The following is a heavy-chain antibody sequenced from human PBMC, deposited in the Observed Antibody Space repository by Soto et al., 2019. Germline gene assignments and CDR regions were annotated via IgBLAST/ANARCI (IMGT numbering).Heavy chain of an antibody. CDR3: ARARGWNCGY. D-gene: IGHD1-7*01. CDR1: GFTFSNYG. Sequence: QVQLVESGGGVVQPGRSLRLSCAASGFTFSNYGMHWVRQAPGKGLEWVALISSDGSNKYYPDSVKGRFTFSRDNSKNTLYLQVNSLRPEDTGVYYCARARGWNCGYLGQGTLVTVSS. J-gene: IGHJ4*02. V-gene: IGHV3-30*03. CDR2: ISSDGSNK.